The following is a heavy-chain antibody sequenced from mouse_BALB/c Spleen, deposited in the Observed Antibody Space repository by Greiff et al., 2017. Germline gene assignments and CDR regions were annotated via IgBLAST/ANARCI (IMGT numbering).Heavy chain of an antibody. J-gene: IGHJ3*01. CDR2: INPSSGYT. D-gene: IGHD1-1*01. CDR3: ARHYGAWFAY. Sequence: QVQLQQSGAELARPGASVKMSCKASGYTFTSYTMHWVKQTPGQGLEWIGYINPSSGYTNYNQKFKDKATLTADKSSSTAYMQLSSLTSEDSAVYYCARHYGAWFAYWGQGTLVTVSA. CDR1: GYTFTSYT. V-gene: IGHV1-4*01.